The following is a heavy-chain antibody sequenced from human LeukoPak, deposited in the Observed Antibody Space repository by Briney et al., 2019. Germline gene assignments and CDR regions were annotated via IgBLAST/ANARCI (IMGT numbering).Heavy chain of an antibody. CDR1: GGSISSSSYY. Sequence: KPSETLSLTCTVSGGSISSSSYYWGWIRQPPGKGLEWIGSIYYSGSTYYNPSLKSRVTISVDTSKNQFSLKLSSVTAADTAVYYCAREGCSGGSCYLNDYWGQGTLVTVSS. CDR2: IYYSGST. CDR3: AREGCSGGSCYLNDY. J-gene: IGHJ4*02. D-gene: IGHD2-15*01. V-gene: IGHV4-39*02.